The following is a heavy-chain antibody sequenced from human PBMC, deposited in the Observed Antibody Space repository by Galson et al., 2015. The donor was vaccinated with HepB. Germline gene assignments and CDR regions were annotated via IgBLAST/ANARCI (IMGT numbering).Heavy chain of an antibody. CDR1: GFTFSSYA. J-gene: IGHJ4*02. V-gene: IGHV3-30-3*01. D-gene: IGHD5-18*01. CDR3: ARSGYSYGYEY. CDR2: ISYDGSNK. Sequence: SLRLSCAASGFTFSSYAMHWVRQAPGKGLEWVAVISYDGSNKYYADSVKGRFTISRDNSKNTLYLQMNSLRAEDTAVYYCARSGYSYGYEYWGQGTLVTVSS.